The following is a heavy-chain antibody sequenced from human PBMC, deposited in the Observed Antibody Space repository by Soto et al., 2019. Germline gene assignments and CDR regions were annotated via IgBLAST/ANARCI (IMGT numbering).Heavy chain of an antibody. CDR2: VCYDGTNK. CDR3: ARDGDIEGGPPPKNYAMDV. Sequence: PGGSLRLSCAASGFTFRNFGFHWVRQAPGKGLEWVALVCYDGTNKYYAESLKGRVSISRDNSKNTLYLEMKSLRAEDTAVYYCARDGDIEGGPPPKNYAMDVRGQRTTFTVSS. V-gene: IGHV3-33*08. D-gene: IGHD5-12*01. J-gene: IGHJ6*02. CDR1: GFTFRNFG.